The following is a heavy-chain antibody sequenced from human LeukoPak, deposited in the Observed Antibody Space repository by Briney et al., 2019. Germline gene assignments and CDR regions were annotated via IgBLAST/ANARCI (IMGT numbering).Heavy chain of an antibody. CDR3: ARVPSVIDAFDI. V-gene: IGHV4-59*12. CDR2: IYYSGST. J-gene: IGHJ3*02. D-gene: IGHD2-21*01. CDR1: GGSISSYY. Sequence: PSETLSLTCTVSGGSISSYYWSWIRQPPGKGLEWIGYIYYSGSTNYNPSLKSRVTISVDTSKNQFSLRLSSMTAADTAVYYCARVPSVIDAFDIWGLGTMVTVSS.